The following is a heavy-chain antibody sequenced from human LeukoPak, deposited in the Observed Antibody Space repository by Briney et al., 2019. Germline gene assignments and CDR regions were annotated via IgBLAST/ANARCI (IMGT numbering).Heavy chain of an antibody. CDR2: INPNSGGT. V-gene: IGHV1-2*02. D-gene: IGHD2-2*01. CDR1: GYTFTGYY. CDR3: ARGGQVVVPAATWFDP. Sequence: ASVKVSCKASGYTFTGYYMHWVRQAPGQGLEWMGWINPNSGGTNYAQKFQGRVTMTRDTSISTAYMELSRLRSDDTAVYYCARGGQVVVPAATWFDPWGQGTLVTVSS. J-gene: IGHJ5*02.